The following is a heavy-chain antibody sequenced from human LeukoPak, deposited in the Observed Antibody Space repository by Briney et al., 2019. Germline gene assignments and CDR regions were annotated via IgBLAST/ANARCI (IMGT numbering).Heavy chain of an antibody. Sequence: SETLSLTCTVSGYSISSGYYWGWIRQSPGKGVEWIGSVYHSGSSYHNPNLKSPVTISVDTSKNPFSLELSSVTAADTAVYYCARLGAYYYDSSGYYYNRYFDYWGQGILVTVSS. CDR2: VYHSGSS. D-gene: IGHD3-22*01. V-gene: IGHV4-38-2*02. J-gene: IGHJ4*02. CDR1: GYSISSGYY. CDR3: ARLGAYYYDSSGYYYNRYFDY.